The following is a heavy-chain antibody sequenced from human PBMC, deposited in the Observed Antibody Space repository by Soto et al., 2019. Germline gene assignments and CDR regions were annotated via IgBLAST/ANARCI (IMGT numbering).Heavy chain of an antibody. CDR2: ISNSGRT. CDR3: ARRQSRSWYGL. D-gene: IGHD6-13*01. V-gene: IGHV4-31*03. Sequence: PSESLSLTCTVSGGSISSSGDYWTWIRQHPVKGLEWIGYISNSGRTYYNPSLKSRLTISVDTAKNQFSLRLTSVPAADTAMYCCARRQSRSWYGLWGQGTLVTVS. J-gene: IGHJ4*02. CDR1: GGSISSSGDY.